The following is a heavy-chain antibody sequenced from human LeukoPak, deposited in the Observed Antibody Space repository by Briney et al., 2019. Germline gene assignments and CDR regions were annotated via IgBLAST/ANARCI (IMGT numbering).Heavy chain of an antibody. CDR3: ARGLYSSGYYWPPNY. V-gene: IGHV1-8*01. CDR2: MNPNSGNT. J-gene: IGHJ4*02. D-gene: IGHD3-22*01. CDR1: GYTFTSYD. Sequence: GASVKVSCKASGYTFTSYDINWVRQATGQGLEWMGWMNPNSGNTGYAQKFQGRVTMTRNTSISTAYMELSSLRSEDTAVYYCARGLYSSGYYWPPNYWGQGTLVAVSS.